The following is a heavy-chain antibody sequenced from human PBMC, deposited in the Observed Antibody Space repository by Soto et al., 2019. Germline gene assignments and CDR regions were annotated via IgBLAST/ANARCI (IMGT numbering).Heavy chain of an antibody. CDR3: ARGLYDSGSFYFDF. V-gene: IGHV3-53*01. J-gene: IGHJ4*02. Sequence: EVQLVESGGGLIQPGGSLRLSCAASGFNFIRKYMIWVRQAPGKGLEWVSILYSGGTTYCADSVKGRFIISRDTSENTLYLQMNSLRAEDTAVYYCARGLYDSGSFYFDFWGQGTLVTVSS. CDR2: LYSGGTT. CDR1: GFNFIRKY. D-gene: IGHD3-10*01.